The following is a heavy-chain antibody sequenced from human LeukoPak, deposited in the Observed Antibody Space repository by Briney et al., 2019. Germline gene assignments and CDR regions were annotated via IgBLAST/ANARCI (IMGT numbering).Heavy chain of an antibody. Sequence: GASVKVSCKASAYTFISYLLHWVRQAPGQGLKWVGMIDPSGGTTAYAQKFQGRVTMTRDTSTSTVYMELSSLRSEDTAVYYCARDLGLRGVTNWFDPWGQGTLVTVSS. V-gene: IGHV1-46*01. D-gene: IGHD3-10*01. CDR2: IDPSGGTT. CDR3: ARDLGLRGVTNWFDP. CDR1: AYTFISYL. J-gene: IGHJ5*02.